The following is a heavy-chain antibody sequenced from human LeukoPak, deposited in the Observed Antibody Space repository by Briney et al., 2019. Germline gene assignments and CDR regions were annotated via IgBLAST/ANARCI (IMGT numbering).Heavy chain of an antibody. CDR3: ARVLRYQLPPDY. J-gene: IGHJ4*02. CDR1: GFAVSSEY. D-gene: IGHD2-2*01. V-gene: IGHV3-53*01. CDR2: IYNGDDA. Sequence: PGGSLRLPCAASGFAVSSEYMSWVRQAPGKGLEWVSVIYNGDDAYYADSVKGRFTISRDISKNTIYLQMNILRAEDTAVYYCARVLRYQLPPDYWGQGTLVTVSS.